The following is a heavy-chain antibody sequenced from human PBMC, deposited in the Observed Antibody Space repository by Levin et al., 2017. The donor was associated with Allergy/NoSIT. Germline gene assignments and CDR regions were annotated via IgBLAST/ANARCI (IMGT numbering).Heavy chain of an antibody. J-gene: IGHJ3*01. Sequence: GESLKISCGGSGFTFNNYPMHWVRQAPGKGLEWLAVISFDSTNKHYADSVRGRFTISRDNSNNTLYLDMNNVRPDDTAVYYCEAASLAVVSSPYVTNTFDLWGQGTMVTVSS. CDR3: EAASLAVVSSPYVTNTFDL. V-gene: IGHV3-30*04. CDR2: ISFDSTNK. D-gene: IGHD3-22*01. CDR1: GFTFNNYP.